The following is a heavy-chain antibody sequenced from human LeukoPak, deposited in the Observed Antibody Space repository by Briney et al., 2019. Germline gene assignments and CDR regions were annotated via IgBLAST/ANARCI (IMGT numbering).Heavy chain of an antibody. D-gene: IGHD3-22*01. CDR2: ISGSGGST. CDR1: GFTFSSYG. V-gene: IGHV3-23*01. CDR3: AKDYSSGPGWYFDY. Sequence: GGSLRLSCAASGFTFSSYGMSWVRQAPGKGLEWVSAISGSGGSTYYADSVKGRFTISRDNSKNTLYLQMNSLRAEDTAVYYCAKDYSSGPGWYFDYWGQGTLVTVSS. J-gene: IGHJ4*02.